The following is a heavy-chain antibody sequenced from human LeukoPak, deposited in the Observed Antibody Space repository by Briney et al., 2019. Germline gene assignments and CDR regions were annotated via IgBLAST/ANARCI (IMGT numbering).Heavy chain of an antibody. CDR3: AKESVVVVAATFDSYYYYYMDV. Sequence: GGTLRLSCAASGFTFSSYGMSWVRQAPGKGLEWVSAISGSGGSTYYADSVKGRFTISRDNSKNTLYLQMNSLRAEDTAVYYCAKESVVVVAATFDSYYYYYMDVWGKGTTVTISS. V-gene: IGHV3-23*01. CDR2: ISGSGGST. D-gene: IGHD2-15*01. CDR1: GFTFSSYG. J-gene: IGHJ6*03.